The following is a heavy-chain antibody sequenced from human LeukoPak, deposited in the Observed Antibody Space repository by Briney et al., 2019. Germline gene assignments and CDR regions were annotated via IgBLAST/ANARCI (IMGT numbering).Heavy chain of an antibody. CDR3: AGKRPNYFDY. Sequence: GGSLRLSCAASGFTFSNYWMAWVRQAPGKGPEWVANINLDGSQKYYVDSVKGRFTISGDNAENSLYLQMNSLRAEDTALYYCAGKRPNYFDYWGQGTLDTVSS. CDR2: INLDGSQK. J-gene: IGHJ4*02. CDR1: GFTFSNYW. V-gene: IGHV3-7*01.